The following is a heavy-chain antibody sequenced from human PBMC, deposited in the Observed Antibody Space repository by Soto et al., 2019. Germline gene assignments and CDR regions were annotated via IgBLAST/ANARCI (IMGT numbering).Heavy chain of an antibody. CDR3: AQDRSDY. V-gene: IGHV3-7*01. CDR1: GFTFSTYW. Sequence: EVQLVESGGGLVQPGGSLRLSCAASGFTFSTYWMTWVRQAPGKGLEWVANIKSDGSERYYVDSVKGRFTISRDNTKNSLYLQMNSLRVEDTAVYYCAQDRSDYWGQGTLVTVSS. CDR2: IKSDGSER. J-gene: IGHJ4*02.